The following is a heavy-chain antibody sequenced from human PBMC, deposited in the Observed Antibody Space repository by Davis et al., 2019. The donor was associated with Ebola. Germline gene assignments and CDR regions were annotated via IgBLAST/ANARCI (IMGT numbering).Heavy chain of an antibody. CDR1: GGSISSSSYY. J-gene: IGHJ4*02. CDR3: ASPAYYYGSGSYYLIDY. Sequence: MPSETLSLTCTVSGGSISSSSYYWGWIRQPPGKGLEWIGYIYYSGSTYYNPSLKSRVTISVDTSKNQFSLKLSSVTAADTAVYYCASPAYYYGSGSYYLIDYWGQGTLVTVSS. V-gene: IGHV4-39*01. CDR2: IYYSGST. D-gene: IGHD3-10*01.